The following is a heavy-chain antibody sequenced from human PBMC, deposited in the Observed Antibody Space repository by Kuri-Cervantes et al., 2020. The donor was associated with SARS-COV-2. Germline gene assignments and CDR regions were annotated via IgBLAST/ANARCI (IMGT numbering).Heavy chain of an antibody. V-gene: IGHV3-30*02. Sequence: GESLKISCAASGFTFSSYGMHWVRQAPGKGLEWVAFIRYDGSNKYYADSVKGRFTISRDNSKNTLYLQMNSLRAEDTAVYYCATPAPEYGGNSGGWVFWGQGTLVTVSS. CDR3: ATPAPEYGGNSGGWVF. CDR1: GFTFSSYG. CDR2: IRYDGSNK. J-gene: IGHJ4*02. D-gene: IGHD4-23*01.